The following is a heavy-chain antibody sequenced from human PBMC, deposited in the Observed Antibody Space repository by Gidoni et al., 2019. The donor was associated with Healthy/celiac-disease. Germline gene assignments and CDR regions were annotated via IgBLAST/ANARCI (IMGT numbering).Heavy chain of an antibody. Sequence: QVQLQQWGAGLLKPSETLSLTFAVYGGSFSGYYWSWIRQPPGKGLEWIGEINQSGSTNYNPSLKSRVTISVGTSKNQFSLKLSSVTAADTAVYYCARGLIAAAGKTYFDYWGQGTLVTVSS. CDR1: GGSFSGYY. V-gene: IGHV4-34*01. CDR2: INQSGST. CDR3: ARGLIAAAGKTYFDY. J-gene: IGHJ4*02. D-gene: IGHD6-13*01.